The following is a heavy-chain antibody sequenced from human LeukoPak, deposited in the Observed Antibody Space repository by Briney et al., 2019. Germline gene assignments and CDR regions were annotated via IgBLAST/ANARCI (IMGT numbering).Heavy chain of an antibody. CDR1: GFTFSSYS. D-gene: IGHD3-10*01. CDR3: ASTTITMVRGLRLDAFDI. CDR2: ISSSSSYI. Sequence: GGSLRLSCAAPGFTFSSYSMNWVRQAPGKGLEWVSSISSSSSYIYYADSVKGRFTISRDNAKNSLYLQMNSLRAEDTAVYYCASTTITMVRGLRLDAFDIWGQGAMVTVSS. V-gene: IGHV3-21*01. J-gene: IGHJ3*02.